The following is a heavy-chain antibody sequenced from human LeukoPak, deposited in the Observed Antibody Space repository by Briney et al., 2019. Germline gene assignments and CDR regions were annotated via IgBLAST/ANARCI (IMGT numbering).Heavy chain of an antibody. Sequence: GGSLRLSCAASGFTVISNYMSWVRQAPGKGLEWVSVIYSGGNTYYADSVEGRFTISRDNSKNTLYLQMKTLKAEDTAVYYCARDLHPRLAGFFDYWGQGTLVTVSS. CDR2: IYSGGNT. CDR1: GFTVISNY. V-gene: IGHV3-53*01. CDR3: ARDLHPRLAGFFDY. D-gene: IGHD3-3*02. J-gene: IGHJ4*02.